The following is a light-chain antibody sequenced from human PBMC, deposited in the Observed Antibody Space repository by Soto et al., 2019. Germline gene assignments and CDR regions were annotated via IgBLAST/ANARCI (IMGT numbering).Light chain of an antibody. CDR1: LSVSKY. Sequence: DIQMTQSPSSLSASVGDRVIITCRASLSVSKYLNWYQQKPGKGPKLLIYAASSLQSGVPSMFSGSGSGTEVTLTISSLQPEDFATYYWQQSYNSPWTFGQGTKVESK. J-gene: IGKJ1*01. CDR2: AAS. V-gene: IGKV1-39*01. CDR3: QQSYNSPWT.